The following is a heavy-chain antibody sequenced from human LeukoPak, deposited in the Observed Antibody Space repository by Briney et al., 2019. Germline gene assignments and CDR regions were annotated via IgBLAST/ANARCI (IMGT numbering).Heavy chain of an antibody. CDR3: LRDTGCRTTNCYSYFDY. Sequence: GGSLRLPCAASGFSFSSSWMSWVRQAPGKGLKWVANIKPDGSEKYYVDSVRGRFTLSRDNAKNSLYLQMNSLRAEDTAVYYCLRDTGCRTTNCYSYFDYWGQGTLVTVSS. CDR1: GFSFSSSW. CDR2: IKPDGSEK. J-gene: IGHJ4*02. D-gene: IGHD2-2*01. V-gene: IGHV3-7*01.